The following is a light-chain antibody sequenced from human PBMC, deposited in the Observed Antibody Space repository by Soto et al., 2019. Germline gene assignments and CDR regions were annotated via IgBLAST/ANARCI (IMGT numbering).Light chain of an antibody. V-gene: IGLV1-40*01. CDR1: SSNLGAGYD. CDR3: QAYDYSLTASV. J-gene: IGLJ3*02. Sequence: QPVLTQPPSVSGAPGQRVTLSCTGNSSNLGAGYDVHWYQQLPGAAPKLVIFGNRNRPSGVPERFSGSKSGTSASLAITGRQAEDEADYYCQAYDYSLTASVFGGGTQLTVL. CDR2: GNR.